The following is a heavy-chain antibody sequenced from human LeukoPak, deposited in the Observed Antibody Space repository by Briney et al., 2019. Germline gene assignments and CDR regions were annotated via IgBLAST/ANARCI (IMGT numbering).Heavy chain of an antibody. D-gene: IGHD4-23*01. J-gene: IGHJ5*02. V-gene: IGHV1-69*02. Sequence: ASVKVSCKASGGTFSSYTISWVRQAPGQGLEWMGRIIPILGIANYAQKFQGRVTITADKSTSTAYMELSSLRSEDTAVYYRARSTTVVTGIGWFDPWGQGTLVTVSS. CDR2: IIPILGIA. CDR1: GGTFSSYT. CDR3: ARSTTVVTGIGWFDP.